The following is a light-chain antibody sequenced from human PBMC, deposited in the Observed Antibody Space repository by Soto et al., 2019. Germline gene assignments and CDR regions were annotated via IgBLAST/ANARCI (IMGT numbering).Light chain of an antibody. Sequence: QAVVTQPASVSGSPGQSITISCTGTSSDVGSYNLVSWYQQHPGKAPKLMIYEGSKRPSGVSNRFSGSKSGNTASLTISGLQAEDEADYYCCSYAGSPHVVFGGGTKLTVL. CDR3: CSYAGSPHVV. CDR1: SSDVGSYNL. J-gene: IGLJ2*01. CDR2: EGS. V-gene: IGLV2-23*01.